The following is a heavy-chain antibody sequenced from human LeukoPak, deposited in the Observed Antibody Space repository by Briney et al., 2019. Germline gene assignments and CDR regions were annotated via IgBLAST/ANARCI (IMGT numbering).Heavy chain of an antibody. CDR2: IIPIFGTA. V-gene: IGHV1-69*06. D-gene: IGHD3-22*01. CDR1: GGTFSSYA. CDR3: ARVDLRYDSSGYYHYFDY. Sequence: SVKVSCKASGGTFSSYAISWVRQAPGQGLEWMGGIIPIFGTANYAQKFQGRVTITADKSTSTAYMELSSLRSEDTAVYYCARVDLRYDSSGYYHYFDYWGQGTLVTVSS. J-gene: IGHJ4*02.